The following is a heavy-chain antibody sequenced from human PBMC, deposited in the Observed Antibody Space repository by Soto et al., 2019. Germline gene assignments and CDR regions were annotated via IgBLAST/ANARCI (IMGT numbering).Heavy chain of an antibody. Sequence: GPEVKKPGASVKVFCKTSGYTFTSFGISWVRQAPGQGLEWMGWISTDKGKTNYAQKFQGRVTMTTDTSTSTAYMELRSLRSDDTAVYYCATRSPAFDYWGQGTLVTVSS. CDR2: ISTDKGKT. V-gene: IGHV1-18*01. CDR1: GYTFTSFG. CDR3: ATRSPAFDY. J-gene: IGHJ4*02.